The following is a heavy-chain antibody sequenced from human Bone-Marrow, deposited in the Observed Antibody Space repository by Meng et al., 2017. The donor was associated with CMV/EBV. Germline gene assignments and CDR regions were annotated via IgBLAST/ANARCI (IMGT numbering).Heavy chain of an antibody. V-gene: IGHV3-30*02. CDR2: IRHDGTNK. CDR1: GFRFDDYG. D-gene: IGHD3-16*01. J-gene: IGHJ4*02. Sequence: GESLKISCVASGFRFDDYGMHWVRQTPGKGLEWVAFIRHDGTNKFYGDSVKGRFTISRDNSKNTVYLQMNSLRPEETAVYYCAKDLLLFGGPNAYFDYWGQGTAATVPS. CDR3: AKDLLLFGGPNAYFDY.